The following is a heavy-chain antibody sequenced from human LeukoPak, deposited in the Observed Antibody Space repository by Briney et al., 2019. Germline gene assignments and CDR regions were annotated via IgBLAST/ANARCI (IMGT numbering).Heavy chain of an antibody. D-gene: IGHD2-2*01. Sequence: GASVKVSCKASGGTFSSYAISWVRQAPGQGLEWMGGIIPIFGTANYAQKFQGRVTITADESTSTAYMELSSLRSEDTAVYYCASLHSGYCSSTSCSGVDYWGQGTLVTVSS. CDR3: ASLHSGYCSSTSCSGVDY. V-gene: IGHV1-69*13. CDR1: GGTFSSYA. CDR2: IIPIFGTA. J-gene: IGHJ4*02.